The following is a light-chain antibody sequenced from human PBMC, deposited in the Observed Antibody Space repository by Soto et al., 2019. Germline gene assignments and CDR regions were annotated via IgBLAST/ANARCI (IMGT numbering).Light chain of an antibody. CDR3: KQSSACPLT. J-gene: IGKJ4*01. Sequence: IQMTQSPSSVSSSVGDIVTITCRASQGINNWLAWYQQKPGKAPELLIYAVSYLQSGVPSRFSGSGSGTDFTLTISSLQPEDFATYFCKQSSACPLTFGGGTKVDVK. V-gene: IGKV1-12*01. CDR2: AVS. CDR1: QGINNW.